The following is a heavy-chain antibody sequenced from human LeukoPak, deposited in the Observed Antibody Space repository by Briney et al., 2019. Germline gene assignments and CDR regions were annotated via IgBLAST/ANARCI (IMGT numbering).Heavy chain of an antibody. CDR3: ARESGNFYYYYGMDV. J-gene: IGHJ6*02. V-gene: IGHV3-21*01. CDR1: GFTFSSYS. CDR2: ISSSSSYI. D-gene: IGHD4-23*01. Sequence: GGSLRLSCAASGFTFSSYSMNWVRQAPGKGLEWVSSISSSSSYIYYADSVKGRFTISRDNAKSSLYLQMNSLRAEDTAVHYCARESGNFYYYYGMDVWGQGTTVTVSS.